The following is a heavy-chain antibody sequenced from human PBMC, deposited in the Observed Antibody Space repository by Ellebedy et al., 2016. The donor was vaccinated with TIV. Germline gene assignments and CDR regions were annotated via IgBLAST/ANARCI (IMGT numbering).Heavy chain of an antibody. CDR1: GFTFSSYS. Sequence: PGGSLRLSCAASGFTFSSYSMNWVRQAPGKGLEWVSSSSSSSYYIYYADSVKGRLTFSRDNAKNSLYLQMNSLRAEDTAVYYCARDLDYYYGMDVWGQGTTVTVSS. CDR3: ARDLDYYYGMDV. J-gene: IGHJ6*02. V-gene: IGHV3-21*01. CDR2: SSSSSYYI.